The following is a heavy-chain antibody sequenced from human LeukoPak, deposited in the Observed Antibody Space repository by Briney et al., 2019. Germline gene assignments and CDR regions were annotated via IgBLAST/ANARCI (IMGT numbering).Heavy chain of an antibody. Sequence: GGSLRLSCAASGFTFSNYVMIWLGQAPGKGLEWVSGITDSGDSTYYGDSVKGRFTMSRDNSKNTVYLQMNSLRVDDTAVYYCARRDIVVVVSASDYWGQGTLVTVSS. CDR3: ARRDIVVVVSASDY. V-gene: IGHV3-23*01. D-gene: IGHD2-15*01. CDR1: GFTFSNYV. CDR2: ITDSGDST. J-gene: IGHJ4*02.